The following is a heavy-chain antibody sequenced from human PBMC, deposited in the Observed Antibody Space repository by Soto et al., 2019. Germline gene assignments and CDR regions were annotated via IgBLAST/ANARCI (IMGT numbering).Heavy chain of an antibody. J-gene: IGHJ4*02. CDR1: GGSISSSSYY. CDR3: ARHNGIFGVVKMPYFDY. CDR2: IYYSGST. V-gene: IGHV4-39*01. Sequence: QLQLQESGPGLVKPSETLSLTCTVSGGSISSSSYYWGWIRQPPGKGLEWIGSIYYSGSTYYNPSLKSRVTISVDTSKNQFSLKLSSVTAADTAVYYCARHNGIFGVVKMPYFDYWGQGTLVTVSS. D-gene: IGHD3-3*01.